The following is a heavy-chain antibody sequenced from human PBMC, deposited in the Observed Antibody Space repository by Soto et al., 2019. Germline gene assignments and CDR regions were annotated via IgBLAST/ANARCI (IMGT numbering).Heavy chain of an antibody. J-gene: IGHJ4*02. Sequence: ASVKVSCKASGYTFTSYDINWVRQATGQGLEWMGWMNPNSGNTGYAQKFQGRVTMTTDTSTSTAYMELRSLRSDDTAVYYCARTYYYDSSGYPFDYRGQGTLVTVSS. V-gene: IGHV1-8*01. CDR1: GYTFTSYD. CDR3: ARTYYYDSSGYPFDY. D-gene: IGHD3-22*01. CDR2: MNPNSGNT.